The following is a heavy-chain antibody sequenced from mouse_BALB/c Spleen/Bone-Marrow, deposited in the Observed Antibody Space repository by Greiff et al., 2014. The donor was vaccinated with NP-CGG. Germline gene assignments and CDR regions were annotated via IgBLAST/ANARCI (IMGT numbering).Heavy chain of an antibody. Sequence: EVQLQQSGPELVKPGASVKMSCKASGYTFTSYVMHWVKQKPGQGLEWIGYINPYNDGSKYNEKFKGKATLTSDKSSSTAYMELRSLTSEDSAVYYCARYYYGYYFDYWGQGTTLTVSS. D-gene: IGHD1-2*01. CDR3: ARYYYGYYFDY. CDR1: GYTFTSYV. CDR2: INPYNDGS. J-gene: IGHJ2*01. V-gene: IGHV1-14*01.